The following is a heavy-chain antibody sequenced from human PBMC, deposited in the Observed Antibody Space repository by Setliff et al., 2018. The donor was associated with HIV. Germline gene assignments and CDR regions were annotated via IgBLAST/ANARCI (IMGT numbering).Heavy chain of an antibody. Sequence: GESLKISCQVYGYNFTNYWIGWVRQMPGKGLEWLGIVYPGDSDTRYNPSYQGHVTISADKSTNTAYLQWYDLKASDTAIYSCARVTILTHSFDYWGQGTLVTVSS. CDR2: VYPGDSDT. CDR3: ARVTILTHSFDY. J-gene: IGHJ4*02. V-gene: IGHV5-51*01. D-gene: IGHD3-3*01. CDR1: GYNFTNYW.